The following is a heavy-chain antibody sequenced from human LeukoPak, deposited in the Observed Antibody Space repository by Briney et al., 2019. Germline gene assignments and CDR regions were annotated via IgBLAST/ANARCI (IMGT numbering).Heavy chain of an antibody. V-gene: IGHV4-34*01. J-gene: IGHJ4*02. D-gene: IGHD2-15*01. CDR2: INHSGST. Sequence: PSETLSLTCAVYGGSFSGYYWSWIRQPPGKGLEWIGEINHSGSTNYNPSLKSRVTISVDTSKNQFSLKLSSVTAADTAVYYCARGQEDIVVVVAAHNSYYFDYWGQGTLATVSS. CDR1: GGSFSGYY. CDR3: ARGQEDIVVVVAAHNSYYFDY.